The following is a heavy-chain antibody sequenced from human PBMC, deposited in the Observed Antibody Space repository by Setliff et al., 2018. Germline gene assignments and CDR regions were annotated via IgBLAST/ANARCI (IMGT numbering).Heavy chain of an antibody. CDR3: ARGLPFDY. V-gene: IGHV3-21*01. Sequence: GGSLRLSCAASGFTFSSNNMHWVRQAPGKGLEWVSCISGSSSYIYYADSVKGRFTISRDNAKNSLYLQMNSLRAEDTAVYYCARGLPFDYWGQGTLVTVSS. CDR2: ISGSSSYI. J-gene: IGHJ4*02. CDR1: GFTFSSNN.